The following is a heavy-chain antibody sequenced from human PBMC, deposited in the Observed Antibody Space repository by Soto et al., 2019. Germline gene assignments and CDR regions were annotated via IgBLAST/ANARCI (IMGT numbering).Heavy chain of an antibody. CDR3: AKALGGYCSGGSCYDFDY. D-gene: IGHD2-15*01. Sequence: EVQLLESGGGLVQPGGSLRLSCAASGFTFSSYAMSWVRQAPGKGLEWVSAISGSGGSTYYADSVKGRFTISRDNSKNTLYLQMNSLRAEDTAVYCAKALGGYCSGGSCYDFDYWGQGTLVTVSS. CDR1: GFTFSSYA. J-gene: IGHJ4*02. CDR2: ISGSGGST. V-gene: IGHV3-23*01.